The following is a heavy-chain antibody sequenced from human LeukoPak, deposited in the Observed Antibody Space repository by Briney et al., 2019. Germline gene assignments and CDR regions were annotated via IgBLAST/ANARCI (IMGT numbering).Heavy chain of an antibody. CDR3: ARPYYYDHILGGGDDAFDI. J-gene: IGHJ3*02. D-gene: IGHD3-22*01. V-gene: IGHV1-18*01. Sequence: GASVKVSCKASGYTFTSYGISWVRQAPGQGLEWMGWISAYNGNTNYAQKLQGRVTMTTDTSTSTAYMELRSLRSEDTAVYYCARPYYYDHILGGGDDAFDIWGQGTMVTVSS. CDR2: ISAYNGNT. CDR1: GYTFTSYG.